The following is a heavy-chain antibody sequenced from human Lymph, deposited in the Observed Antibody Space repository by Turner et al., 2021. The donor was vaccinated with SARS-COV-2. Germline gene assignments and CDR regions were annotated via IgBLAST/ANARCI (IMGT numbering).Heavy chain of an antibody. CDR2: IWYDGSNT. D-gene: IGHD6-13*01. CDR3: ARGSAGGDV. V-gene: IGHV3-33*01. CDR1: GFTFSSDG. Sequence: QVQLVESGGGVVQPGRSLRLFCAASGFTFSSDGMHWGRQAPGKGLEWVAFIWYDGSNTYYADSAKGRFTISRDNSKNTLYLQMNSLRAEDTAVYYCARGSAGGDVWGQGTTVTVSS. J-gene: IGHJ6*02.